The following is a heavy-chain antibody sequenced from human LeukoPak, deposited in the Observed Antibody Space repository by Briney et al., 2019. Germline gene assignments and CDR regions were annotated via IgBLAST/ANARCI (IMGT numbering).Heavy chain of an antibody. CDR2: IYPGDSDT. CDR3: ARSRVSMHFGDY. D-gene: IGHD2-21*01. Sequence: RGESLKISCKGSGYRFTNYWIAWVRQMPGKGLEWMGTIYPGDSDTKYSPSFRGQVTISADKSTTTAYLQWNSLKPSDTAMYYCARSRVSMHFGDYWGQGSLVTVSS. J-gene: IGHJ4*02. CDR1: GYRFTNYW. V-gene: IGHV5-51*01.